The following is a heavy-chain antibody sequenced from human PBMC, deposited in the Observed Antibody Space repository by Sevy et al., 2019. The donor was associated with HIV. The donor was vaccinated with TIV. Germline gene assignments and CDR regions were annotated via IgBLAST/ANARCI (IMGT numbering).Heavy chain of an antibody. Sequence: GGSLRLSCAASGFSFSSYWMSWVRQAPGKGLEWVATMKQDGTEKDYVDSVKGRFTISRGNTKSSLFLQMNSLGDEDTAVYYCVREGLGGYSYSLDCWGQGTLVTVSS. CDR1: GFSFSSYW. CDR2: MKQDGTEK. J-gene: IGHJ4*02. V-gene: IGHV3-7*01. CDR3: VREGLGGYSYSLDC. D-gene: IGHD5-18*01.